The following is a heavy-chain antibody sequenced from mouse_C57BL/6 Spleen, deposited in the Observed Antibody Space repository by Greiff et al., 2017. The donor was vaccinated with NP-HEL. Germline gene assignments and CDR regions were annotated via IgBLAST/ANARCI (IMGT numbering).Heavy chain of an antibody. D-gene: IGHD1-1*02. CDR1: GYSITSGYY. J-gene: IGHJ2*01. CDR2: ISYDGSN. CDR3: AEMRWEEYYFDY. V-gene: IGHV3-6*01. Sequence: EVHLVESGPGLVKPSQSLSLTCSVTGYSITSGYYWNWIRQFPGNKLEWMGYISYDGSNNYNPSLKNRISITRDTSKNQFFLKLNSVTTEDTATYYCAEMRWEEYYFDYWGQGTTLTVSS.